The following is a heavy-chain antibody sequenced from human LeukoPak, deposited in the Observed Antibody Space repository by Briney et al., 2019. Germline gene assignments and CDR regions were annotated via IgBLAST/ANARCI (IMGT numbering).Heavy chain of an antibody. D-gene: IGHD6-13*01. Sequence: GGSLRLSCAASGFTFSNCAMHWVRQAPGKGLEWVAIIRYDGSNKFYADSVKGRFTISRDNSKNTLYLQMNNLRGEDTAVYYCASSNPAGSSWRPFDNWGQGTLVTVSS. CDR1: GFTFSNCA. V-gene: IGHV3-30*02. J-gene: IGHJ4*02. CDR3: ASSNPAGSSWRPFDN. CDR2: IRYDGSNK.